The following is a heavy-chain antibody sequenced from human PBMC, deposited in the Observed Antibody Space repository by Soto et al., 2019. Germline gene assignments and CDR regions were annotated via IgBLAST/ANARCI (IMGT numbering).Heavy chain of an antibody. Sequence: SETLSLTCAVSGGSITTSYWTWIRQPPGEGLEWIGHIYYSGSTYYNPSLKSRVTISIDTSKNQLSLRLTSVTAADTAVYYCARRECSSASCYQSNWFDPWGQGTLVTVSS. V-gene: IGHV4-59*12. J-gene: IGHJ5*02. CDR2: IYYSGST. CDR1: GGSITTSY. D-gene: IGHD2-2*01. CDR3: ARRECSSASCYQSNWFDP.